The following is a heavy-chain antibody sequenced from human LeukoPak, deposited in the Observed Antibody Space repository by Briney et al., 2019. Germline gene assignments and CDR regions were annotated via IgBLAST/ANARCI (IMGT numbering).Heavy chain of an antibody. J-gene: IGHJ4*02. Sequence: GGSLRLSCAASGFALSSYSMNWVRQAPGKGLEWVSSISSSSSYIYYADSEQGRFTISRDNAKNSLYLQMNSLRAEDTAAYYCXGGMXTRDWGQGTLVTVSS. CDR2: ISSSSSYI. CDR3: XGGMXTRD. D-gene: IGHD5-24*01. V-gene: IGHV3-21*01. CDR1: GFALSSYS.